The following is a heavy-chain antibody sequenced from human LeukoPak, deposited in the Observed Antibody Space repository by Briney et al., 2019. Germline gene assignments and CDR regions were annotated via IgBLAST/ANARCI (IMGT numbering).Heavy chain of an antibody. CDR3: ARQGSIFGVVRYDY. D-gene: IGHD3-3*01. Sequence: KPSETLSLTCAVSGYSISSGYFWGWIRQPPGKGLVWIGSIYHSESTYYNPSLKSRVTISVDTSKNQFSLKLTSVTAADTAVYYCARQGSIFGVVRYDYWGQGTLVTVSS. J-gene: IGHJ4*02. CDR2: IYHSEST. V-gene: IGHV4-38-2*01. CDR1: GYSISSGYF.